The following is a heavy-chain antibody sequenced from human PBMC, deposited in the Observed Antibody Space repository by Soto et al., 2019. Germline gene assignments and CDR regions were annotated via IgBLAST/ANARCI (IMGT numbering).Heavy chain of an antibody. CDR2: VSSSSTYI. J-gene: IGHJ6*02. D-gene: IGHD1-26*01. V-gene: IGHV3-21*01. CDR1: GFILSSYS. CDR3: ARDQWVTGFGMDV. Sequence: EVQLVESGGGLVKPGGSLRLSCAASGFILSSYSMNWVRQAPGKGLEWVSSVSSSSTYIYYADSVKGRFTISRDNAKNSLYLQMNSLRAEDTAVYYCARDQWVTGFGMDVWGQGITVTVFS.